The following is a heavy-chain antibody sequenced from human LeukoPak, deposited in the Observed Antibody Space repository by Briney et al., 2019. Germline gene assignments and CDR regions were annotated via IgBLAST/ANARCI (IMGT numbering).Heavy chain of an antibody. CDR3: TREVVVPAATYYFDY. D-gene: IGHD2-2*01. CDR1: GFTFSDYA. CDR2: IRSKAYGGTT. V-gene: IGHV3-49*04. J-gene: IGHJ4*02. Sequence: GGSLRLSCTASGFTFSDYAMSWVRQAPGKGLEWVGFIRSKAYGGTTEYAASVKGRFTISRDDSKSIAYLQMNSLKTEDTAVYYCTREVVVPAATYYFDYWGQGTLVTVSS.